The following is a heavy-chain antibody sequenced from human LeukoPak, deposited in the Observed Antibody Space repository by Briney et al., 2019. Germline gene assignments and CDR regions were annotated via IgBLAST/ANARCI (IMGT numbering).Heavy chain of an antibody. CDR3: AKGYYSSSWSSAPPLGWFDP. CDR1: GFTFSSYA. CDR2: ISGSGGST. Sequence: PGGSLRLSCAASGFTFSSYAMTWVRQAPGKGLEWVSAISGSGGSTYYADSVKGRFTISRDNSKNTLYLQMNSLRAEDTAVYYCAKGYYSSSWSSAPPLGWFDPWGQGTLVTVSS. V-gene: IGHV3-23*01. J-gene: IGHJ5*02. D-gene: IGHD6-13*01.